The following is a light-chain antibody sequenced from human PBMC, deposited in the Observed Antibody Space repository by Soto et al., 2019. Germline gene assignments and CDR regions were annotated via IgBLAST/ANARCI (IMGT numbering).Light chain of an antibody. V-gene: IGKV3-11*01. CDR3: QQRSNWPPT. Sequence: EIVLTQSPATLSLSPGDRATLSCRASKSVGKYLAWYQQKPGQLPRLLIYDVSNRATGIPARFSGTGSGTDFTLTISTLEPEDFAVYYCQQRSNWPPTFGQGTKLEIK. CDR2: DVS. CDR1: KSVGKY. J-gene: IGKJ2*01.